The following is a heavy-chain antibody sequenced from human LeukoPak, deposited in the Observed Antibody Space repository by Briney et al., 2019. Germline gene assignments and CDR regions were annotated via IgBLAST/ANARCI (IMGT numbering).Heavy chain of an antibody. J-gene: IGHJ4*02. Sequence: PGGSLRLSCAASGFTFDDYAMHWVRQAPGKGLEWVSGISWNSGSIGYADSVKGRFTISRDNAKNSLYLQMNSLRAEDTAVYYCARGTYSGELFFDYWGQGTLVTVSS. CDR2: ISWNSGSI. CDR3: ARGTYSGELFFDY. CDR1: GFTFDDYA. V-gene: IGHV3-9*01. D-gene: IGHD6-25*01.